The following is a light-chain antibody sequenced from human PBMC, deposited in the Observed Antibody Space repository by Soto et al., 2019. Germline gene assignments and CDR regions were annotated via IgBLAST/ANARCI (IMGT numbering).Light chain of an antibody. CDR3: QQYGSSPWT. Sequence: EILLAQSPATLSLSPGERATLSCRASQSVNNFLAWYQQKPGQAPRLLIYGASSRATGIPDRFSGSGSGTDFTLTISRLEPEDFAVYYCQQYGSSPWTFGQGTKVDIK. V-gene: IGKV3-20*01. CDR2: GAS. J-gene: IGKJ1*01. CDR1: QSVNNF.